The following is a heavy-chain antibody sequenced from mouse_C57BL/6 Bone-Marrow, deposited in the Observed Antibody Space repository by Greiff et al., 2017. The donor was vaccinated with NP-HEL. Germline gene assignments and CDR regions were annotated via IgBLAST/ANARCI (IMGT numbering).Heavy chain of an antibody. V-gene: IGHV1-82*01. CDR3: ARSGWLLRRDAMDY. CDR1: GYAFSSSW. D-gene: IGHD2-3*01. CDR2: IYPGDGDT. J-gene: IGHJ4*01. Sequence: VQLQQSGPELVKPGASVKISCKASGYAFSSSWMNWVKQRPGKGLEWIGRIYPGDGDTNYNGKFKGKATLTADKSSRTAYMQLSSLTSEDSAVYFCARSGWLLRRDAMDYWGQGTSVTVSS.